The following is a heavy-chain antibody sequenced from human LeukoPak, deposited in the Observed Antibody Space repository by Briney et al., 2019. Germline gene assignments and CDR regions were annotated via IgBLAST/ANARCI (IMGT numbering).Heavy chain of an antibody. CDR2: IFASGSTT. D-gene: IGHD3-22*01. CDR1: GFTFSGYA. CDR3: AKDLTYYYDSTGYYFDY. J-gene: IGHJ4*02. Sequence: GGSLRLSCAASGFTFSGYAMNWVRQAPGKGLEWVSLIFASGSTTKYADSVKGRFTISRDNSKNTLYLQLNSLRAEDTAIYYCAKDLTYYYDSTGYYFDYWGQGTLITVSS. V-gene: IGHV3-23*03.